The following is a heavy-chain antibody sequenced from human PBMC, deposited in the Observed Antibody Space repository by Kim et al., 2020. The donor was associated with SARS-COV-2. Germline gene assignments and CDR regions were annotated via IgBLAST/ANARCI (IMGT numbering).Heavy chain of an antibody. CDR2: IYYSGST. CDR3: ARHKLMLDY. D-gene: IGHD2-8*01. CDR1: GGSISSSSYY. J-gene: IGHJ4*02. V-gene: IGHV4-39*01. Sequence: SETLSLTCTVSGGSISSSSYYWGWIRQPPGKGLEWIGSIYYSGSTYYNPSLKSRVTISVDTSKNQFSLKLSSVTAADTAVYYCARHKLMLDYWGQGTLVTVSS.